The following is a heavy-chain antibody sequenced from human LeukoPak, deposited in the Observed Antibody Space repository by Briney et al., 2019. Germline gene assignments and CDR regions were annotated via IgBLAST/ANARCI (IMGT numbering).Heavy chain of an antibody. D-gene: IGHD5-18*01. Sequence: RGASVKVSCKASGYTFTSYGISWVRQAPGQGLEWMGWISAYNGNTNYAQKLQGRVTMTTDTSTSTAYMELRSLRSDDTAVYYCARVGYSYGHSRGFAELDYWGQGTLVTVSS. J-gene: IGHJ4*02. CDR1: GYTFTSYG. CDR2: ISAYNGNT. V-gene: IGHV1-18*01. CDR3: ARVGYSYGHSRGFAELDY.